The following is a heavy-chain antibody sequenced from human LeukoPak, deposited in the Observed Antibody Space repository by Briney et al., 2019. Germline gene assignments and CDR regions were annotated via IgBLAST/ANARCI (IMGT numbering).Heavy chain of an antibody. J-gene: IGHJ6*02. CDR2: IYSGGST. CDR1: GFTVSSNY. D-gene: IGHD3-10*01. CDR3: AKLTSASGAYGVDV. V-gene: IGHV3-53*01. Sequence: GGSLRLSCAASGFTVSSNYMSWVRQAPGKGLEWVSVIYSGGSTYYADSVEGRFTISRDNSKNTVYLQMNSLRAEDTAIYYCAKLTSASGAYGVDVWGQGTTVTVSS.